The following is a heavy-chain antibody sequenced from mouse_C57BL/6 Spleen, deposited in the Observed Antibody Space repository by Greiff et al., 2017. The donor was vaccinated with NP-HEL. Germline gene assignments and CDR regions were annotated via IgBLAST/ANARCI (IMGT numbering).Heavy chain of an antibody. V-gene: IGHV1-15*01. Sequence: VKVVESGAELVRPGASVTLSCKASGYTFTDYDMHWVKQTPVHGLEWIGAIDPETGGTAYNQKFKGKAILTADKSSSTAYMELRSLTSEDSAVYYCTRSGVTTVVDDFDYWGQGTTLTVSS. CDR1: GYTFTDYD. J-gene: IGHJ2*01. CDR2: IDPETGGT. CDR3: TRSGVTTVVDDFDY. D-gene: IGHD1-1*01.